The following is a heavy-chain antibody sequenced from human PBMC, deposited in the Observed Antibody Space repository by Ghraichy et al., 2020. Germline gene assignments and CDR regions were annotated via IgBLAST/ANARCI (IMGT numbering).Heavy chain of an antibody. V-gene: IGHV1-2*02. Sequence: ASVKVSCKSSGYTFTDHYIHWVRQAPGQGLEWMGWINSNGGDTKSGQKFQGRVTMTRDTSITTAYMELTSLTSDDTAVYSCAREAYGGNHWAALDIWGQGTMVTVSS. J-gene: IGHJ3*02. CDR3: AREAYGGNHWAALDI. CDR2: INSNGGDT. D-gene: IGHD2-21*01. CDR1: GYTFTDHY.